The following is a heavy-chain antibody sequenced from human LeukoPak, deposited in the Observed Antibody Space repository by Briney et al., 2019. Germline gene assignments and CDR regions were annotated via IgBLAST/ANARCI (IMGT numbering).Heavy chain of an antibody. Sequence: PGGSLRLSCAASGFTFSSYAMSWVRQAPGKGLEWVTFISYDGSTKYYADSVKGRFTISRDNSKNTLSLEMNSLRADDTAVYYCARERTGYYAEYWGQGTLVTVSS. CDR3: ARERTGYYAEY. CDR2: ISYDGSTK. D-gene: IGHD3/OR15-3a*01. CDR1: GFTFSSYA. V-gene: IGHV3-30*04. J-gene: IGHJ4*02.